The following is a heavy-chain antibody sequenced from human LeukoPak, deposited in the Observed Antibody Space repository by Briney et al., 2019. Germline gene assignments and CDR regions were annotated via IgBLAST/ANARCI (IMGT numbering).Heavy chain of an antibody. D-gene: IGHD6-6*01. CDR3: AKKRALGEVEYSSSYFDY. Sequence: PGGSLRLSCAASGFTFSSYSMNWVRQAPGKGLEWVSSISSSSSNIYYADSVKGRFTISRDNAKNSLYLQMNSLRAEDTAVYYCAKKRALGEVEYSSSYFDYWGQGTLVTVSS. CDR1: GFTFSSYS. CDR2: ISSSSSNI. V-gene: IGHV3-21*01. J-gene: IGHJ4*02.